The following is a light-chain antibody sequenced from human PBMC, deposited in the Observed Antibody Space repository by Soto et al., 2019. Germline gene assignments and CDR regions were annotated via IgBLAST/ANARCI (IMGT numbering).Light chain of an antibody. CDR3: QQYNRWPFT. CDR2: GAS. Sequence: EIAMTQSPATLSVSPGERATLSCRASQSVSSNLAWYQQKPGQAPRLLIYGASTRATGIPARFSGSGSGTEFTLTISSLQSEDFAVYYCQQYNRWPFTFGPGTKADIK. CDR1: QSVSSN. J-gene: IGKJ3*01. V-gene: IGKV3-15*01.